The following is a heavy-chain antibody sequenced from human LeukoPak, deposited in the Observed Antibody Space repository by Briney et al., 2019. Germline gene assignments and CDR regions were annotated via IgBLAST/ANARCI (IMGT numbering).Heavy chain of an antibody. CDR2: SNPNSGGT. D-gene: IGHD1-14*01. J-gene: IGHJ4*02. CDR1: GYTXTDYY. Sequence: ASVKVSCKASGYTXTDYYMQWVRQAPGQGLEWMGWSNPNSGGTNYAQKFQGRVTMTRDTSISTAYMELSGLRSDDTAMYYCARGGRSTWSKPYYFDYWGQGTLVTVSS. CDR3: ARGGRSTWSKPYYFDY. V-gene: IGHV1-2*02.